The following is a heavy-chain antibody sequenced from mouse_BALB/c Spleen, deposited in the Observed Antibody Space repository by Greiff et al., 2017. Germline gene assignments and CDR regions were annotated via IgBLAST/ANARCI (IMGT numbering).Heavy chain of an antibody. V-gene: IGHV1-9*01. CDR1: GYTFSSYW. Sequence: QVQLQQSGAELMKPGASVKISCKATGYTFSSYWIEWVKQRPGHGLEWIGEILPGSGSTNYNEKFKGKATFTADTSSNTAYMQLSSLTSEDSAVYYCARWGRPYAMDYWGQGTSVTVSS. CDR3: ARWGRPYAMDY. J-gene: IGHJ4*01. CDR2: ILPGSGST. D-gene: IGHD1-2*01.